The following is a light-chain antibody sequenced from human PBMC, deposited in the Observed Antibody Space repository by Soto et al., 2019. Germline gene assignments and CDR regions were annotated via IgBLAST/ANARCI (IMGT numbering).Light chain of an antibody. CDR3: QQTYNPPYT. CDR1: QNIGRY. Sequence: DIQMTQSPISLAASVGDRIIITCRASQNIGRYLSWYQQRPGKAPKVLIFLTSDLQSGVPSRFSGSESATDFSLTISGLQPEDAATYYCQQTYNPPYTFGQGTKVDIK. J-gene: IGKJ2*01. CDR2: LTS. V-gene: IGKV1-39*01.